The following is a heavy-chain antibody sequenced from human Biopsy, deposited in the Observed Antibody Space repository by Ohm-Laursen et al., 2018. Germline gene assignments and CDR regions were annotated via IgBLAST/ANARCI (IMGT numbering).Heavy chain of an antibody. CDR1: GDSISNSY. V-gene: IGHV4-4*07. Sequence: SETLSLTCIVSGDSISNSYWTWIRQPAGKGLEWIGRFYSSGSSSYNPSVKSRVTISVDTSKNQFSLKLNSVTAADTAVYFCARDSRGGHLNTTLITGKNLDSWGQGILVTVSS. CDR3: ARDSRGGHLNTTLITGKNLDS. D-gene: IGHD3-16*01. CDR2: FYSSGSS. J-gene: IGHJ4*02.